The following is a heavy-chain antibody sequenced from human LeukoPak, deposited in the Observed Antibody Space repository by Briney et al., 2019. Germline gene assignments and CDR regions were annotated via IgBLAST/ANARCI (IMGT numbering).Heavy chain of an antibody. CDR3: ARFGYCSSTSCLDY. D-gene: IGHD2-2*03. V-gene: IGHV1-18*01. J-gene: IGHJ4*02. CDR2: ISAYNGNT. CDR1: GCTFTSYG. Sequence: ASVKVSCKASGCTFTSYGISWVRQAPGQGLEWMGWISAYNGNTNYAQKLQGRVTMTTDTSTSTAYMELRSLRSDDTAVYYCARFGYCSSTSCLDYWGQGTLVTVSS.